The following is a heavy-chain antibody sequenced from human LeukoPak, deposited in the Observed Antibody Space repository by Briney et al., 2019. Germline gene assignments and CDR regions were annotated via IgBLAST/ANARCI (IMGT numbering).Heavy chain of an antibody. CDR1: GFTFSSYA. Sequence: GGSLRLSCAASGFTFSSYAMHWVRQAPGKGLEWVGRIKSKTDGGTTDYAAPVNGRFTISRDDSKNTLFLQMNSLKTEDTAVYYCTTAPASVDYWGQGTLVTVSS. J-gene: IGHJ4*02. V-gene: IGHV3-15*01. CDR3: TTAPASVDY. CDR2: IKSKTDGGTT. D-gene: IGHD2-2*01.